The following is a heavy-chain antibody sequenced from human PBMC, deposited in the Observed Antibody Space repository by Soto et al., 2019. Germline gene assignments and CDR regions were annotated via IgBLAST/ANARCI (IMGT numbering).Heavy chain of an antibody. V-gene: IGHV4-39*07. D-gene: IGHD3-22*01. CDR3: ARGISGDSSGYYWNYYYYYGMDV. CDR1: GGSISSGGYY. Sequence: PSETLSLTCTVSGGSISSGGYYWSWIRQPPGKGLEWIGEINHSGSTNYNPSLKSRVTISVDTSKNQFSLKLSSVTAADTAVYYCARGISGDSSGYYWNYYYYYGMDVWGQGTTVTVSS. J-gene: IGHJ6*02. CDR2: INHSGST.